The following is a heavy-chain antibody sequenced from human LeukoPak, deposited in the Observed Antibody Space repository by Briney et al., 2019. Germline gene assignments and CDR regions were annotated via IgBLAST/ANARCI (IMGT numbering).Heavy chain of an antibody. CDR1: GRTFSSYA. Sequence: SVKVSCKASGRTFSSYAISWVPQSPGQGLEWMGRIIPILGIANYAQKFQGRVTITAGKSTSTAYMELSSLRSEDTAVYYCARDSSDYGDYVWYPVQENSGQGTLVVVSS. CDR2: IIPILGIA. D-gene: IGHD4-17*01. J-gene: IGHJ4*02. V-gene: IGHV1-69*04. CDR3: ARDSSDYGDYVWYPVQEN.